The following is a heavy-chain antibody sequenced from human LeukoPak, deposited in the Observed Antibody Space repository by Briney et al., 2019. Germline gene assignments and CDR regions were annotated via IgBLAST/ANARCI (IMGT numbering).Heavy chain of an antibody. CDR2: INPNSGGT. CDR1: GYTFTGYY. D-gene: IGHD3-9*01. J-gene: IGHJ3*02. CDR3: ARVGPYYDILTGHYREDAFDI. V-gene: IGHV1-2*02. Sequence: ASVKVSCKASGYTFTGYYMHWVRQAPGQGLEWMGWINPNSGGTNYAQKFQGRVTMTRDTSTSTVYMELSSLRSEDTAVYYRARVGPYYDILTGHYREDAFDIWGQGTMVTVSS.